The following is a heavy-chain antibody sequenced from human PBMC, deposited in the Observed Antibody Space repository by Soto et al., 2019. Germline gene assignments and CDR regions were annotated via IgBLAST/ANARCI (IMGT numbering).Heavy chain of an antibody. D-gene: IGHD2-21*02. CDR2: IYYSGST. CDR3: AGTAVIPDNCFDY. Sequence: PSETLSLTCTVSGGSISSSRYYWGWIRQPPGKGLEWIGSIYYSGSTYYNPSLKRRVTISVDTPKNQFSLKLSSVTAADTAVYYCAGTAVIPDNCFDYWGQGTLGTVSS. V-gene: IGHV4-39*01. J-gene: IGHJ4*02. CDR1: GGSISSSRYY.